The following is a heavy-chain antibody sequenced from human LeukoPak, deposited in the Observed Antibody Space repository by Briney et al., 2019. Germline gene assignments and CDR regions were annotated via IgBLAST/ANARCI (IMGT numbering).Heavy chain of an antibody. CDR2: ISYSGTT. CDR1: GGSISSYY. Sequence: PSETLSLTCTVSGGSISSYYWSWIRQPPGKGLECIGYISYSGTTNYNPSLKSRVTVYLDTSKNQFSLKLSSVTAADTAVYYCAGFWGSGWVTSSYSFDYWGQGTLVTVSS. V-gene: IGHV4-59*01. D-gene: IGHD6-19*01. CDR3: AGFWGSGWVTSSYSFDY. J-gene: IGHJ4*02.